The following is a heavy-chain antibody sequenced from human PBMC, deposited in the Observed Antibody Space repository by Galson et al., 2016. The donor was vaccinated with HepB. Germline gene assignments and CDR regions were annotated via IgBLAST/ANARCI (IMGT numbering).Heavy chain of an antibody. V-gene: IGHV1-69*13. J-gene: IGHJ3*02. Sequence: SVKVSCKASGGTFSSYAISWVRQAPGQGLEWIGGIIPIFGTANYAQKFQGRVTITADESTSTAYMELSSLRSEDTAVYYCARPGGDIVVVVAATYSDAFDIWGQGTMVTVSS. CDR3: ARPGGDIVVVVAATYSDAFDI. CDR2: IIPIFGTA. D-gene: IGHD2-15*01. CDR1: GGTFSSYA.